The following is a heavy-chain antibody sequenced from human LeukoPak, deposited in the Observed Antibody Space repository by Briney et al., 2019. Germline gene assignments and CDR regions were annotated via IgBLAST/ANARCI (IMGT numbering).Heavy chain of an antibody. D-gene: IGHD1-26*01. CDR2: ISSSSSTI. CDR1: GFTFSSYS. Sequence: GGSLRLSCAASGFTFSSYSMNWVRQAPGKGLEWGSYISSSSSTIYNAGSVKGRFTISRDNAKNSLFLQMNSLRAEDTAVYYCARSRGSSGSYPFDYWGQGTLVTVSS. V-gene: IGHV3-48*01. CDR3: ARSRGSSGSYPFDY. J-gene: IGHJ4*02.